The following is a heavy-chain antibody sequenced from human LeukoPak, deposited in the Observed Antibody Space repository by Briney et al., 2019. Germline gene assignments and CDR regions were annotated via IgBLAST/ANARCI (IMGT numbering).Heavy chain of an antibody. CDR3: ARHVSWCDP. D-gene: IGHD2-8*01. Sequence: SETLSLTCAVSGYSISSGYYWGWIRQPPGKGLEWIGSIYHSGSTYYNPSLKSRVTISVDTSKNQFSLKLSSVTAADTAVYYCARHVSWCDPWGQGTLVTVSS. V-gene: IGHV4-38-2*01. CDR2: IYHSGST. J-gene: IGHJ5*02. CDR1: GYSISSGYY.